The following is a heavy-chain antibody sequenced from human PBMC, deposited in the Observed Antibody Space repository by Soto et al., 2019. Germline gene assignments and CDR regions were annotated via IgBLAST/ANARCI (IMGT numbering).Heavy chain of an antibody. J-gene: IGHJ6*03. CDR2: IWYDGSNK. CDR1: GFTFISYG. CDR3: ARGDYYYYYMDV. Sequence: GGSLRLSCAASGFTFISYGMHWVRQAPGKGLEWVAVIWYDGSNKYYADSVKGRFTISRDNSKNTLYLQMNSLRAEDTAVYYCARGDYYYYYMDVWGKGTTVTVSS. V-gene: IGHV3-33*01.